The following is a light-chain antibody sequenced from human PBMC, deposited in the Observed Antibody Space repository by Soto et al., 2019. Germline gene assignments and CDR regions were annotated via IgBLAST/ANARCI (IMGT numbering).Light chain of an antibody. Sequence: DIQMTQSPSSVSASVGDRVTITCRASQSISSWLVWYQQKPGKAPNLLIYAASSLQSGVPSRFSGSGSETDFTLTITSLQPEDFATYYCQQAYSFPPTFGPGTKVDIK. CDR2: AAS. J-gene: IGKJ3*01. CDR1: QSISSW. V-gene: IGKV1D-12*01. CDR3: QQAYSFPPT.